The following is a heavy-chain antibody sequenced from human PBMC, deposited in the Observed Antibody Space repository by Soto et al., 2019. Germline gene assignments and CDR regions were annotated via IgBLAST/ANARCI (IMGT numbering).Heavy chain of an antibody. V-gene: IGHV3-74*03. Sequence: EVQLVESGGGLVQPGGSLRLSCAASGFTLSNNWMHWVRQAPGEGLVWVSRINIDGSRTTYADSVKSRFTISRDHAKNTLYLQMDSLRVEDTALYYCARDFAGRDDYWGQGTLVTVSS. CDR1: GFTLSNNW. D-gene: IGHD2-15*01. J-gene: IGHJ4*02. CDR2: INIDGSRT. CDR3: ARDFAGRDDY.